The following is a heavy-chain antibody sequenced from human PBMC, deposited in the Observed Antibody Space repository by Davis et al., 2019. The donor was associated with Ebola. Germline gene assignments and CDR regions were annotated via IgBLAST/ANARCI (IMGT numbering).Heavy chain of an antibody. Sequence: PGGSLRLSCAASGFTVSSNYMSWVRQAPGKGLEWVSVIYSGGSTYYADSVKGRFTISRDNSKNTLYLQMNSLRAEDTAVYYCARDRYCSSTSCHTENWFDPWGQGTLVTVSS. D-gene: IGHD2-2*01. CDR2: IYSGGST. J-gene: IGHJ5*02. CDR1: GFTVSSNY. CDR3: ARDRYCSSTSCHTENWFDP. V-gene: IGHV3-53*01.